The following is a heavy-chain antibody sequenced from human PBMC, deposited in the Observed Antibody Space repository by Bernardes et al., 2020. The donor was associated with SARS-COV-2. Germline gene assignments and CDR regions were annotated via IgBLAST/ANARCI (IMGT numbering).Heavy chain of an antibody. CDR1: GFTFSGHY. V-gene: IGHV3-72*01. D-gene: IGHD1-1*01. CDR3: ARVQLGVVIAKVLDY. CDR2: IKNKDNSYTT. Sequence: GGSLRLSCAASGFTFSGHYMDWVRQAPGKGLEWVGRIKNKDNSYTTDYAASVRGRFTISRDDSKSSLFLQMSSLKTEDTAMYYCARVQLGVVIAKVLDYWGQGTLVTVSS. J-gene: IGHJ4*02.